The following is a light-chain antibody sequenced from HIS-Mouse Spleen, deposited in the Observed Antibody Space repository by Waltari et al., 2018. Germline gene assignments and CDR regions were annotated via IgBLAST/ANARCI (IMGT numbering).Light chain of an antibody. CDR2: EVS. CDR1: SSDVGGYNY. J-gene: IGLJ2*01. Sequence: QSALTQPPSASGSPGQSVTISCTGTSSDVGGYNYVSWYQQHPGKAPKLMIYEVSKRTSGGPERFSGSKSGNTASLTVAGLQAEDEADYYCSSYAGSNNLVFGGGTKLTVL. V-gene: IGLV2-8*01. CDR3: SSYAGSNNLV.